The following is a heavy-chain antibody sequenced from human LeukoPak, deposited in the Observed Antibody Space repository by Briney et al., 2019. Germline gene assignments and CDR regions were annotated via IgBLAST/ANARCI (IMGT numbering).Heavy chain of an antibody. CDR2: ISYDGINK. D-gene: IGHD2-15*01. J-gene: IGHJ4*02. CDR3: ARCSDTDCYDY. Sequence: GRSLRLSCAASGFTFSSYAMHWVRQAPGKGLEWVAVISYDGINKYYADSVEGRFTISRDNSKNTLYLQLNSLRAEDTSVYYCARCSDTDCYDYWGQGTLVTVSS. CDR1: GFTFSSYA. V-gene: IGHV3-30*04.